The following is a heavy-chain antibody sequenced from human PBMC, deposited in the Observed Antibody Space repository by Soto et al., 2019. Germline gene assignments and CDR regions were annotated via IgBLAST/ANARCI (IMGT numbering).Heavy chain of an antibody. D-gene: IGHD7-27*01. CDR3: AKKSLGTYFDY. CDR1: GFTFTNYV. Sequence: LRLSCAASGFTFTNYVMSWVRQAPGKGLEWVSVISGSGSSTYYADSVKGRFTISRDNSKNTLYLQMNSLRAEDTAVYYCAKKSLGTYFDYWGQGTLVTVSS. J-gene: IGHJ4*02. CDR2: ISGSGSST. V-gene: IGHV3-23*01.